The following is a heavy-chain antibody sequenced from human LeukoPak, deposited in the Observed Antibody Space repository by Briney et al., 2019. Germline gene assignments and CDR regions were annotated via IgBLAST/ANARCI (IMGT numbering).Heavy chain of an antibody. D-gene: IGHD6-19*01. Sequence: GGSLRLSCAASGFTVSSNYMSWVRQAPGKGLEWVSVIYSGGSTYYADSVKGRFTISRDNSKNTLYLQMNSLRAEDTAVYYCAKDGYSSGLYYFDYWGQGTLVTVSS. CDR1: GFTVSSNY. J-gene: IGHJ4*02. V-gene: IGHV3-53*01. CDR2: IYSGGST. CDR3: AKDGYSSGLYYFDY.